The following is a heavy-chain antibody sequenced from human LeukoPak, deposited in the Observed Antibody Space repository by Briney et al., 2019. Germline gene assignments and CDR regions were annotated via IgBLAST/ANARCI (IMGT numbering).Heavy chain of an antibody. V-gene: IGHV4-39*01. D-gene: IGHD4-11*01. CDR1: GVSISSYY. Sequence: SETLSLTCTVSGVSISSYYWGWIRQPPGKGLEWIGSIYYSGSTYYNPSLKSRVTISVDTSKNQFSLKLSSVTAADTAVYYCARNDYSNSPFDYWGQGTLVTVSS. J-gene: IGHJ4*02. CDR2: IYYSGST. CDR3: ARNDYSNSPFDY.